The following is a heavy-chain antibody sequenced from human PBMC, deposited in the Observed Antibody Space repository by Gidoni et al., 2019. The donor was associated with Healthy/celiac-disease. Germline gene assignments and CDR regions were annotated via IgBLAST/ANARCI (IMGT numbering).Heavy chain of an antibody. CDR2: ISSSGSTI. D-gene: IGHD6-19*01. CDR1: GFTLRDYY. V-gene: IGHV3-11*01. J-gene: IGHJ6*02. Sequence: QGQLMESGGGLVKPGGSLRVPCAASGFTLRDYYLRWIRQAPGKGLEWVSYISSSGSTIYYADSVKGRFTISRDNAKNSLYLQMNSLRAEDTAVYYCARDEDSGIAVAGTYYYYYGMDVWGQGTTVTVSS. CDR3: ARDEDSGIAVAGTYYYYYGMDV.